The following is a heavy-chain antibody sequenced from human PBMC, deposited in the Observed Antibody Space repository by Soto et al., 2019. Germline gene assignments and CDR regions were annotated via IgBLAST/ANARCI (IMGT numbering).Heavy chain of an antibody. CDR2: ISYDGSNK. V-gene: IGHV3-30-3*01. CDR1: GFTFSSYA. D-gene: IGHD3-22*01. CDR3: ARGPQIRSIVVVPLQI. Sequence: QVQLVESGGGVVQPGRSLRLSCAAPGFTFSSYAMHWVRQAPGRGLEWVAVISYDGSNKYYADSVKGRFTISRDNSKNTLYLLMNSLRAEDTTVYYCARGPQIRSIVVVPLQIWGQGTMVTVSS. J-gene: IGHJ3*02.